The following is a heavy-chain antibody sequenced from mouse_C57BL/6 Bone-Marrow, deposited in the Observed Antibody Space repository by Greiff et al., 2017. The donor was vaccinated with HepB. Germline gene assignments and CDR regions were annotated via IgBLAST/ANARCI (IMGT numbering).Heavy chain of an antibody. D-gene: IGHD1-1*01. CDR1: GFSFNTYA. CDR2: IRSKSNNYAT. Sequence: EVQGVESGGGLVQPKGSLKLSCAASGFSFNTYAMNWVRQAPGKGLEWVARIRSKSNNYATYYADSVKDRFTISRDDSESMLYLQMNNFKTEDTAMYYCVRHEGYGTGFDYWGQGTTLTVSS. CDR3: VRHEGYGTGFDY. J-gene: IGHJ2*01. V-gene: IGHV10-1*01.